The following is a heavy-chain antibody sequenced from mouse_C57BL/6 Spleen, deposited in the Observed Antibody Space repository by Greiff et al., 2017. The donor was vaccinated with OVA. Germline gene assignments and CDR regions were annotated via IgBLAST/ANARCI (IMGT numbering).Heavy chain of an antibody. CDR1: YTFTDYYM. Sequence: VQLVQSGPELVKPGASVKMSCKASGYTFTDYYMHWVKQKPGKGLEWIGEIYPGSGDTYYNEKFKGKATLTADTSSSTAYMQLGSLTSEDSAGEGCAPGWFAYWGQGTLVTVSA. CDR2: YPGSGDTY. J-gene: IGHJ3*01. CDR3: PGWFAY. V-gene: IGHV1-83*01.